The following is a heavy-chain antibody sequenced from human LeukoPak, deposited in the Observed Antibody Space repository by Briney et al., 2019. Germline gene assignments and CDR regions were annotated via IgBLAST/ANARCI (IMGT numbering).Heavy chain of an antibody. CDR3: ASVGTYYDSSGYCYWCYYYYYMDV. Sequence: GGSLRLSCAASGFIFSNYAMHWVRQAPGKGLEWVANINHNGSGKYYVDSVKGRFTISRDNAKNSLYLQMNSLRAEDTAVYYCASVGTYYDSSGYCYWCYYYYYMDVWGKGSTVTVSS. J-gene: IGHJ6*03. CDR1: GFIFSNYA. D-gene: IGHD3-22*01. CDR2: INHNGSGK. V-gene: IGHV3-7*01.